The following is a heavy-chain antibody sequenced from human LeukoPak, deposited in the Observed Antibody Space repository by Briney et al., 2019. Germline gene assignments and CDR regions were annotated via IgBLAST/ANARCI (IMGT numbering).Heavy chain of an antibody. Sequence: GRSLRLSCAASGFTFSRFAMYWVRQAPGKGLEWVAIISNDGSNEYYADSVKGRFTISRDNSKHTLYPQMNSLRAEDTAVYYCARGQLWLLSYWGQGTLVTVSS. CDR1: GFTFSRFA. CDR3: ARGQLWLLSY. CDR2: ISNDGSNE. J-gene: IGHJ4*02. D-gene: IGHD5-18*01. V-gene: IGHV3-30-3*01.